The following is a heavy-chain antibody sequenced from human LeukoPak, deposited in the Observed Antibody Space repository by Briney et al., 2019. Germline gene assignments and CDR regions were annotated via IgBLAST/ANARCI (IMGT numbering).Heavy chain of an antibody. CDR2: IYYSGST. CDR3: ARTVRGEAYFDY. V-gene: IGHV4-31*03. CDR1: GGSISSGGYY. D-gene: IGHD3-10*02. J-gene: IGHJ4*02. Sequence: SETLSLTCTVSGGSISSGGYYWSWLRQHPGKGLEWIGYIYYSGSTYYNPSLKSRVTISVDTSKNQFSLKLSSVTAADTAVYYCARTVRGEAYFDYWGQGTLVTVSS.